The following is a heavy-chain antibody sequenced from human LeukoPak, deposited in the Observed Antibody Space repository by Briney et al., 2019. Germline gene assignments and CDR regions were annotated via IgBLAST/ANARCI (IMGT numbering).Heavy chain of an antibody. V-gene: IGHV1-46*01. CDR1: GYTFTSYY. D-gene: IGHD1-26*01. CDR3: ATDGASGSYSRSFNY. Sequence: GASVKVSCKASGYTFTSYYMHWVRQAPGQGLEWMGIINPSGGSTSYAQKFQGRVTMTRDTSTSTVYMELSSLRSEDTAVYYCATDGASGSYSRSFNYWGQGTLVTVSS. CDR2: INPSGGST. J-gene: IGHJ4*02.